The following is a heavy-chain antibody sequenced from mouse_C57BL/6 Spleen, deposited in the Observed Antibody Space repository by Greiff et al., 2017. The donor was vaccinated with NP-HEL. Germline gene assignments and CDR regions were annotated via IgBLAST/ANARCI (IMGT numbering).Heavy chain of an antibody. CDR1: GFTFSSYT. CDR3: ARHGSSWYYYAMDY. CDR2: ISGGGGNT. Sequence: EVKLMESGGGLVKPGGSLKLSCAASGFTFSSYTMSWVRQTPEKRLEWVATISGGGGNTYYPDSVKGRFTISRDNAKNTLYLQMSSLRSEDTALYYCARHGSSWYYYAMDYWGQGTSVTVSS. V-gene: IGHV5-9*01. J-gene: IGHJ4*01. D-gene: IGHD1-1*01.